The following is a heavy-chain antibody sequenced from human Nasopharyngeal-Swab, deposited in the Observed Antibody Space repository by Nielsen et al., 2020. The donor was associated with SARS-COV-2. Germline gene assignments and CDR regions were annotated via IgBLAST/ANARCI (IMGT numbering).Heavy chain of an antibody. CDR1: GGTFSSYA. J-gene: IGHJ5*02. D-gene: IGHD6-19*01. Sequence: ASVKVSCKASGGTFSSYAISWVRQATGQGLEWMGWMNPNSGNTGYAQKFQGRVTMTRNTSISTAYMELSSLRSEDTAVYYCARESSVAGTMWGNWFDPWGQGTLVTVSS. V-gene: IGHV1-8*02. CDR3: ARESSVAGTMWGNWFDP. CDR2: MNPNSGNT.